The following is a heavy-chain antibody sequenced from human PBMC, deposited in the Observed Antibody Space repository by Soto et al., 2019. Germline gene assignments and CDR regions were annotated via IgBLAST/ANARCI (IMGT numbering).Heavy chain of an antibody. CDR1: GYSFTSYW. CDR2: IYPGDSDT. Sequence: EVQLVQSGAEVKKPGESLKISCKGSGYSFTSYWIGWVRQMPGKGLEWMGIIYPGDSDTRYSPSFQGQVTISADKSINTAYLQWSTLKASDTAMYYCASPLITIRGIMRLGAFDIWGQGTKVTVSS. J-gene: IGHJ3*02. CDR3: ASPLITIRGIMRLGAFDI. V-gene: IGHV5-51*01. D-gene: IGHD3-16*01.